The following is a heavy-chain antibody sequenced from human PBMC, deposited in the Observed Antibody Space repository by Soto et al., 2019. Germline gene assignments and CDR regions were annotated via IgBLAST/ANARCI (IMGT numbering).Heavy chain of an antibody. D-gene: IGHD2-15*01. J-gene: IGHJ4*02. CDR3: ARHTPAISISDH. V-gene: IGHV4-39*01. Sequence: QLQLQESGPGLVKPSETLSLTCTVSGGSISSSSYYWGWIRQPPGKGLGWIGSIYYSGSTYYNPPLKSRVTISVDTSKNQFSLKLSSVTAADTAVYYCARHTPAISISDHWGQGTLVTVSS. CDR1: GGSISSSSYY. CDR2: IYYSGST.